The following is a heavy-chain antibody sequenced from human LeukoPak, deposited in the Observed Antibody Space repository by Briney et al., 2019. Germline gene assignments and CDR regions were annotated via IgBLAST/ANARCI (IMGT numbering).Heavy chain of an antibody. V-gene: IGHV4-34*01. D-gene: IGHD6-13*01. CDR2: INHSGST. CDR1: GGSFSGYY. J-gene: IGHJ4*02. CDR3: ARGQAAAAPSYFDY. Sequence: SETLSLTCAVYGGSFSGYYWSWIRQPPGKGLEWIGEINHSGSTNYNPSLKSRVTISVDTSKNQFSLKLSSVTAADTAVYYCARGQAAAAPSYFDYWGQGTLATVSS.